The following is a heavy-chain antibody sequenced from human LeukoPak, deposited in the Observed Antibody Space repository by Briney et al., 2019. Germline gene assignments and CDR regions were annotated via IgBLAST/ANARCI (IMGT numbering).Heavy chain of an antibody. Sequence: GGSLRLSCAASGFTFSSYAMSWVRQAPGKGLEWVSGISGSGDSTYYADSVKGRFTISRDNSKNTLYLQMNSLRAEDTAVYYCAKPLLWFGELPPAPFDYWGQGTLVTVSS. CDR1: GFTFSSYA. V-gene: IGHV3-23*01. CDR3: AKPLLWFGELPPAPFDY. D-gene: IGHD3-10*01. CDR2: ISGSGDST. J-gene: IGHJ4*02.